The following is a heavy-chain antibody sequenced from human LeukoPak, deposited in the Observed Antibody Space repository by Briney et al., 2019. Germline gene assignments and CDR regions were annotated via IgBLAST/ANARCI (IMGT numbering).Heavy chain of an antibody. CDR3: AREGIVATIFLYYYYGMDV. CDR1: GYTFTSYG. Sequence: ASVKVSCKASGYTFTSYGISWVRQAPGQGLEWMGWISAYNGNTNYAQKLQGRVTMTTDTSTSTAYMELRSLRSDDTAVYYCAREGIVATIFLYYYYGMDVWGQGTTVTVSS. J-gene: IGHJ6*02. D-gene: IGHD5-12*01. CDR2: ISAYNGNT. V-gene: IGHV1-18*01.